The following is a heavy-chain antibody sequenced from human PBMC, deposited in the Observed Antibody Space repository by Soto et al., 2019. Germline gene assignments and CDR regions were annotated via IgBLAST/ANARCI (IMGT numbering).Heavy chain of an antibody. CDR1: GYSFTSYW. CDR3: AITSYCSSTSCFYYYYGMDV. CDR2: IDPSDSYT. V-gene: IGHV5-10-1*01. Sequence: GESLKISCKGSGYSFTSYWISWVRQMPGKGLEWMGRIDPSDSYTNYSPSFQGHVTISADKSISTAYLQWSSLKASDTAMYYCAITSYCSSTSCFYYYYGMDVWGQGTTVTVSS. D-gene: IGHD2-2*01. J-gene: IGHJ6*02.